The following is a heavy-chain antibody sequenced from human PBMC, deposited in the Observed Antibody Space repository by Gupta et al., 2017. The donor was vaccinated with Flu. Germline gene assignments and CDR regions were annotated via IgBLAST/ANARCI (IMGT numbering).Heavy chain of an antibody. Sequence: PGKGLEWVSYISSSSSTIYYADSVKGRFTISRDNAKNSLYLQMNSLRAEDTAVYYCARGFSGAGYDSSGYYYHWGQGTLVTVSS. V-gene: IGHV3-48*01. CDR3: ARGFSGAGYDSSGYYYH. J-gene: IGHJ5*02. D-gene: IGHD3-22*01. CDR2: ISSSSSTI.